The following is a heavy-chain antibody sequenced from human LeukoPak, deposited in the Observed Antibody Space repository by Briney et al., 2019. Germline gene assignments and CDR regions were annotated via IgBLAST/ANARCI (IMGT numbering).Heavy chain of an antibody. D-gene: IGHD3-22*01. J-gene: IGHJ4*02. V-gene: IGHV1-2*02. Sequence: ASVKVSCKASGYTFTGYYMHWVRQAPGQGLEWMGWINPNSGGTNYAQKFQGRVTMTRDTSISTAYLELSRLRSDDTAVYYCARDPPRLLLYDSSGYYQAGGDYWGQGTLVTVSS. CDR3: ARDPPRLLLYDSSGYYQAGGDY. CDR1: GYTFTGYY. CDR2: INPNSGGT.